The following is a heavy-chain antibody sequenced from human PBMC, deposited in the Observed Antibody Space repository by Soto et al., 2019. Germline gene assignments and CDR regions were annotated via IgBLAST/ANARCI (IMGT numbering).Heavy chain of an antibody. CDR2: ISSNGGST. Sequence: GGSLRLSCSASGFTFSSYAMHWVRQAPGKGLEYVSAISSNGGSTYYADSVKGRFTISRDNSKNTLYLQMSSLRAEDTAVYYCVKDLGTGRENTIFGVVRSPYYYYYYGMDVWGQGTTVTVSS. D-gene: IGHD3-3*01. CDR3: VKDLGTGRENTIFGVVRSPYYYYYYGMDV. J-gene: IGHJ6*02. V-gene: IGHV3-64D*08. CDR1: GFTFSSYA.